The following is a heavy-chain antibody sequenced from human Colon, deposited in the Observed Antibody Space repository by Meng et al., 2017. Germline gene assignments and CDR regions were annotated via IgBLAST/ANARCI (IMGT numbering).Heavy chain of an antibody. CDR2: VNAAGVI. V-gene: IGHV3-53*01. J-gene: IGHJ4*02. Sequence: GQLQESAPGLVRPSETLSLTCTVSGGSLSSGNDYWSWIRQAPGKGLEWVSAVNAAGVIHYADSVKGRFTISRDNSENTLYLQMNSLRAEDTAVYYCGKRIEGATTWLFDYWGQGTLVTVSS. CDR3: GKRIEGATTWLFDY. D-gene: IGHD1-26*01. CDR1: GGSLSSGNDY.